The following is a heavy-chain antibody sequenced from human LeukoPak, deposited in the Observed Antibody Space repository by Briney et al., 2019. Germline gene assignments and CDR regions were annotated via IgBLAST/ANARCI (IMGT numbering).Heavy chain of an antibody. D-gene: IGHD3-9*01. CDR3: ATRYFDWLAPDY. V-gene: IGHV1-2*02. CDR1: GYTFTVYY. J-gene: IGHJ4*02. Sequence: ASVKVSCKASGYTFTVYYMHWVRQAPGQGLEWMGWINPNSGGTNYARKFQGRVTMTRDTSISTAYMELSRLRSDDTAVYYCATRYFDWLAPDYWGQGTLVTVSS. CDR2: INPNSGGT.